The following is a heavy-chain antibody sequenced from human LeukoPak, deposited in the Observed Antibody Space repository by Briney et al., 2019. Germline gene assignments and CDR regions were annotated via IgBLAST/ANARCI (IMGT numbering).Heavy chain of an antibody. CDR2: IYYSGST. J-gene: IGHJ4*02. CDR1: GGSIRSYY. CDR3: ARVRYSGSNGYFDY. Sequence: SSETLSLTCTVSGGSIRSYYWSWIRQPPGKGLEWMGYIYYSGSTNYNPSLKSRVTISVDTSKNQFSLKLSSVTAADTAVYYCARVRYSGSNGYFDYWGQGTLVTVSS. V-gene: IGHV4-59*08. D-gene: IGHD1-26*01.